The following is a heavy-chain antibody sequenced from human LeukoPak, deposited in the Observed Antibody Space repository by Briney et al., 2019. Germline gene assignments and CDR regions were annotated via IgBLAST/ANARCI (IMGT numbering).Heavy chain of an antibody. Sequence: GGSLRLSCAASGFTFSSYAMHWVRQAPGKGLEWVAVISYDGSNKYYADSVKGRFTISRDNSKNTLYLQMNSLRAEDTAVYYCATVGIRGVDTAMANYFDYWGQGTLVTVSS. CDR1: GFTFSSYA. J-gene: IGHJ4*02. CDR2: ISYDGSNK. D-gene: IGHD5-18*01. V-gene: IGHV3-30*04. CDR3: ATVGIRGVDTAMANYFDY.